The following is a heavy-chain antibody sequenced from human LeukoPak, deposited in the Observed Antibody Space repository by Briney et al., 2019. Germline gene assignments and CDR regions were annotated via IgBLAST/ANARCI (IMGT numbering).Heavy chain of an antibody. J-gene: IGHJ4*02. Sequence: SETLSLTCTVSGGSISSSSYYWGWIRQPPGKGLEWIGSIYYSGSTYYNPSLKSRVTISVDTSKNQFSLKLSSVTAADTAEYYCASHIAAAGIVVYYFDYWGQGTLVTVSS. CDR2: IYYSGST. D-gene: IGHD6-13*01. CDR3: ASHIAAAGIVVYYFDY. CDR1: GGSISSSSYY. V-gene: IGHV4-39*01.